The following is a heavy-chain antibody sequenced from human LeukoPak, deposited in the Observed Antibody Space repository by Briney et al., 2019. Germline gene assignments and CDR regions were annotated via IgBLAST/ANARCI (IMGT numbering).Heavy chain of an antibody. D-gene: IGHD2-15*01. CDR2: INPNSGDT. CDR3: ARGYCSGGTCYLVENWFDA. J-gene: IGHJ5*02. CDR1: GYTFTVYY. Sequence: ASVKVSCKASGYTFTVYYMYWVRQAPGQGLEWMGRINPNSGDTDYAQNFQGRVTMTRDTSISTAYMELTNLRSDDTAVYYCARGYCSGGTCYLVENWFDAWGPGTLVTVSS. V-gene: IGHV1-2*06.